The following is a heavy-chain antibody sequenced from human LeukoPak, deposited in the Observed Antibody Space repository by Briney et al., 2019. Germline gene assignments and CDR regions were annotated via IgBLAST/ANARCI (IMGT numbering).Heavy chain of an antibody. CDR2: ISGSGGST. Sequence: GGSLRLSCAASGFTFSSYSMSWVRQAPGKGLEWVSAISGSGGSTYYADSVKGGFTISRDNSKNTLYLQMNRLRAEDTAVYYCATGGVFTYYYDNYFDYWGQGTLVTVSS. CDR1: GFTFSSYS. CDR3: ATGGVFTYYYDNYFDY. V-gene: IGHV3-23*01. D-gene: IGHD3-22*01. J-gene: IGHJ4*02.